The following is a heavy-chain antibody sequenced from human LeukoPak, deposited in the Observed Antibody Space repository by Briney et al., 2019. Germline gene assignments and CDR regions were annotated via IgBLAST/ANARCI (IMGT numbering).Heavy chain of an antibody. CDR3: GSTNDFGDYMGA. V-gene: IGHV4-30-2*01. J-gene: IGHJ5*02. Sequence: SQTLSLTCAVSGGSISSGGYYWGWIRQPPGKGLEWIGCIYYGGSTYYNPSLEGRVTISVDRSKNQLSLMVTSATAADNAAYYCGSTNDFGDYMGAWGQGILVTVSS. CDR2: IYYGGST. CDR1: GGSISSGGYY. D-gene: IGHD4-17*01.